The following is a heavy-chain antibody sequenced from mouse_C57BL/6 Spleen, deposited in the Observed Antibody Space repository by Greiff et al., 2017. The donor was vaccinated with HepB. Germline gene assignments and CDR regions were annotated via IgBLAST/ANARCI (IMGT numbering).Heavy chain of an antibody. CDR1: GFTFSDYY. J-gene: IGHJ4*01. D-gene: IGHD1-1*02. Sequence: EVKLMESEGGLVQPGSSMKLSCTASGFTFSDYYMAWVRQVPEKGLEWVANINYDGSSTYYLDSLKSRFIISRDNAKNILYLQMSSLKSEDTATYYCARSLRGWNAMDYWGQGTSVTVSS. CDR2: INYDGSST. V-gene: IGHV5-16*01. CDR3: ARSLRGWNAMDY.